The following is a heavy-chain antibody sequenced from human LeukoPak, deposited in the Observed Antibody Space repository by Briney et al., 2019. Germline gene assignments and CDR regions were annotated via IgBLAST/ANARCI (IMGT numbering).Heavy chain of an antibody. V-gene: IGHV3-48*04. CDR2: ISSSSSLI. D-gene: IGHD3-22*01. Sequence: GGSLRLSCAASGFTFSGYSMNWVRQAPGKGLEWVSYISSSSSLIYYADSVKGRFTISRDNAKNALYLQMDSLRVEDTAVYYCARAKTTYYYDTSSGYWGQGTLVTVSS. J-gene: IGHJ4*02. CDR3: ARAKTTYYYDTSSGY. CDR1: GFTFSGYS.